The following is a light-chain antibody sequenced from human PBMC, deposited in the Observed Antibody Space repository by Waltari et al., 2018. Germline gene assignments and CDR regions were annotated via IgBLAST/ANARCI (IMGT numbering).Light chain of an antibody. CDR2: DAS. CDR3: QQYNSLPWT. V-gene: IGKV1-5*01. CDR1: QSISSW. J-gene: IGKJ1*01. Sequence: DIQMTQSPSTLSASVGDRVTITCRASQSISSWLAWYQQKPGKAPKILIYDASRLESGVPSRFSGSGSGTEFTLTISSLQPDDFATYYCQQYNSLPWTFGQGTKVEIK.